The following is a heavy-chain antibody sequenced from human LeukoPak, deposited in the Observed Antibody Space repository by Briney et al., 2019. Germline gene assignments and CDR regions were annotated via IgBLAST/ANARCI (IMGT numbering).Heavy chain of an antibody. CDR3: ARGVLTGYYTNWFDP. CDR2: INPSSGTT. J-gene: IGHJ5*02. Sequence: ASVKVSCKASGYTFTSYFMHWVRQAPGQGLEWMGIINPSSGTTSYSQKFQGRVTMTRDTSTSTVYMELSSLRSEDTAVYYCARGVLTGYYTNWFDPWGQGTLVTVSS. CDR1: GYTFTSYF. V-gene: IGHV1-46*01. D-gene: IGHD3-9*01.